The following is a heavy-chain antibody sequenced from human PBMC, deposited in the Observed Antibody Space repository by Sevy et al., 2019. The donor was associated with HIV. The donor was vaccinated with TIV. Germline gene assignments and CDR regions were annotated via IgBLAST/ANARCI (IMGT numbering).Heavy chain of an antibody. CDR1: GGSISSGGYY. CDR3: ASGEGGNSDVASAFDI. V-gene: IGHV4-31*03. D-gene: IGHD2-21*02. J-gene: IGHJ3*02. CDR2: IYYSGST. Sequence: SETLSLTFTVSGGSISSGGYYWSGIRQHPGKGMERIGYIYYSGSTYYKPSLKTRVTISVDTRKNQYSLKLSSVTAANTAVDYCASGEGGNSDVASAFDIWGQGTMVTVSS.